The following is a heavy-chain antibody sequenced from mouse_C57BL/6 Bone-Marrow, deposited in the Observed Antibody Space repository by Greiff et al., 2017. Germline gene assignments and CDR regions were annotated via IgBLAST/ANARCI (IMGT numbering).Heavy chain of an antibody. Sequence: VQLKQSVAELVRPGASVKLSCTASGFNIKHTYMPWVKQRPEQGLEWIGRIDPANGNTKYAPKFPGKAPIPADTYSNTAYLQLSSLTSVDTAIYYCARDYYVSGYIEVGGTGTTVIVSS. D-gene: IGHD1-1*01. V-gene: IGHV14-3*01. CDR1: GFNIKHTY. CDR3: ARDYYVSGYIEV. CDR2: IDPANGNT. J-gene: IGHJ1*03.